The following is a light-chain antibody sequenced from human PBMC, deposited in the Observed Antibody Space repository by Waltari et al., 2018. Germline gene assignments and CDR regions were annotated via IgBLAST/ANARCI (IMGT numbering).Light chain of an antibody. CDR2: WAY. CDR3: QQYYDSPLT. CDR1: ESVLFSSRNKNH. J-gene: IGKJ4*01. V-gene: IGKV4-1*01. Sequence: DIAMTQSPDSLAVSLGERATINCKSSESVLFSSRNKNHLAWYQQKPGHPPTLLLYWAYTRESGVPDRFSGSGSGTDFTLTISSLQAEDVAIYYCQQYYDSPLTFGGGTKVEIK.